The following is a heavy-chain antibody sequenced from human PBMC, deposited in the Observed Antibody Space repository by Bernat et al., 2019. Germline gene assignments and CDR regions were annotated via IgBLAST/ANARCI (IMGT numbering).Heavy chain of an antibody. D-gene: IGHD3-10*01. CDR1: GFTFSSNA. CDR3: AKDNGYYGSGSYYDY. Sequence: VQLVESGGGVVQPGGSLRLSCAASGFTFSSNAMSWVRQAPGKGLEWVSAISGSGVDTYYADSVKGRFTISRDNSKNLLYLQMNSLRPEDTAIYYCAKDNGYYGSGSYYDYWVQGTLVTVSS. V-gene: IGHV3-23*04. J-gene: IGHJ4*02. CDR2: ISGSGVDT.